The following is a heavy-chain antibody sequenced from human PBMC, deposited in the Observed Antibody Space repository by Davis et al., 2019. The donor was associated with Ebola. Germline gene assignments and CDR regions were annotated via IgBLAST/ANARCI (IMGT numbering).Heavy chain of an antibody. J-gene: IGHJ4*02. D-gene: IGHD6-19*01. CDR3: ARVRAISVVEKGFDF. CDR1: GYTFTGYY. Sequence: ASVKVSCKTSGYTFTGYYMHWVRQAPGQGLEWMGRSNSNSGVTNYAQKFQGRVTMTRDTSISTAYMELNRLRSDDTAVYYCARVRAISVVEKGFDFWGQGTLLTVSS. CDR2: SNSNSGVT. V-gene: IGHV1-2*02.